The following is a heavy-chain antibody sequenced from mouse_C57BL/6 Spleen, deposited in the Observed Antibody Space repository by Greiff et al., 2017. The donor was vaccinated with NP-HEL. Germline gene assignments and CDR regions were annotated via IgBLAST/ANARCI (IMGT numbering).Heavy chain of an antibody. Sequence: QVQLQQSGAELVKPGASVKLSCKASGYTFTSYWMQWVKQRPGQGLEWIGEIDPSDSYTNYNQKFKGKATLTVDTSSSTAYMQLSSLTSEDSAVYYCARDGNFDYWGQGTTLTVSS. V-gene: IGHV1-50*01. D-gene: IGHD2-1*01. CDR1: GYTFTSYW. J-gene: IGHJ2*01. CDR2: IDPSDSYT. CDR3: ARDGNFDY.